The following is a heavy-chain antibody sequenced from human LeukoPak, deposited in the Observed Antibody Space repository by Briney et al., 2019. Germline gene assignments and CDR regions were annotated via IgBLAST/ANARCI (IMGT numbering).Heavy chain of an antibody. V-gene: IGHV4-34*01. J-gene: IGHJ4*02. D-gene: IGHD4-23*01. CDR3: ARRWFTEFDY. CDR2: INHSGST. CDR1: GGTFSRYY. Sequence: PSETLSLTCAVYGGTFSRYYWSWIRQPPGKGLEWIGEINHSGSTNYNPSLKSRVTISEDTSKNQFSLKLSSVTAADTAVYYCARRWFTEFDYWGQGTLVTVSS.